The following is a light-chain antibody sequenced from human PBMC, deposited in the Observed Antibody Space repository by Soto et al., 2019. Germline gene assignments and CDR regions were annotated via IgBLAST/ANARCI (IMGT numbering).Light chain of an antibody. CDR2: DVT. CDR1: SNDVGGYNY. Sequence: SVLTQPASVSGSPGQSTAISCTGTSNDVGGYNYVSWYQQHPVKAPQLIIYDVTNRPSGVSDRFSGSKSGNTASLTISGLQAEDEADYYCSSYTSSSTPYVFGTGTKVTVL. V-gene: IGLV2-14*01. J-gene: IGLJ1*01. CDR3: SSYTSSSTPYV.